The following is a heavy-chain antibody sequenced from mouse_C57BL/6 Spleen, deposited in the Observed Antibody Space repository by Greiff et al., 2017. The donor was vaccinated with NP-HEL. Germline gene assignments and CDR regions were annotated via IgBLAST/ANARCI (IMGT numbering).Heavy chain of an antibody. J-gene: IGHJ1*03. D-gene: IGHD4-1*01. V-gene: IGHV5-12*01. Sequence: EVKLQESGGGLVQPGGSLKLSCAASGFTFSDYYMYWVRQTPEKRLEWVAYISNGGGSTYYPDTVKGRFTISRDNAKNTLYLQMSRLKSEDTAMYYCAGTGSYWYFDVWGTGTTVTVSS. CDR1: GFTFSDYY. CDR3: AGTGSYWYFDV. CDR2: ISNGGGST.